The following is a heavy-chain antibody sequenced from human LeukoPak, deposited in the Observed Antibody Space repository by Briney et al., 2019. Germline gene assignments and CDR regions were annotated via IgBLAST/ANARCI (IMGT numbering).Heavy chain of an antibody. D-gene: IGHD1-26*01. CDR3: AKRGSSGSSTTYYFDC. Sequence: GGSLRLSCAASGFTFDDYAMRWVRQAPGKGLEWVSLISGDGGSTYYADSVKGRFTISRDNSKNSLYLQMNSLRTEGTALYYCAKRGSSGSSTTYYFDCWGQGTLVTVSS. V-gene: IGHV3-43*02. CDR1: GFTFDDYA. CDR2: ISGDGGST. J-gene: IGHJ4*02.